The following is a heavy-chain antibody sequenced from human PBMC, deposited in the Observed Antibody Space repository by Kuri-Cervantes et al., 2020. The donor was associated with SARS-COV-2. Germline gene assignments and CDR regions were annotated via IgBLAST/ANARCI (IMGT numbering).Heavy chain of an antibody. CDR1: GFTFRSYA. Sequence: GESLKISCAASGFTFRSYAMYWVRQAPGKGLEWVAVISYDGSNKYYADSVKGRFTISRDNSKNTLFLQMNSLRPEDTAVYYCARDEWHYYGSGSYGPRYYYYGMDVWGQGTTVTVSS. CDR3: ARDEWHYYGSGSYGPRYYYYGMDV. J-gene: IGHJ6*02. D-gene: IGHD3-10*01. V-gene: IGHV3-30-3*01. CDR2: ISYDGSNK.